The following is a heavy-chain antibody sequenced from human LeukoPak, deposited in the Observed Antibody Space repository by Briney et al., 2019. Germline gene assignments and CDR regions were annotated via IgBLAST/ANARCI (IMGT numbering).Heavy chain of an antibody. CDR2: IWYDGSNK. D-gene: IGHD6-19*01. CDR3: ARDKKSGWYDY. V-gene: IGHV3-33*01. CDR1: GFTFSSYG. Sequence: PGGSLRLSCAASGFTFSSYGMHWVRQAPGKGLEWVAVIWYDGSNKYYADSVKGRFTISRDNSKNTLYLQMNSLRAEGTAVYYCARDKKSGWYDYWGQGTLVTVSS. J-gene: IGHJ4*02.